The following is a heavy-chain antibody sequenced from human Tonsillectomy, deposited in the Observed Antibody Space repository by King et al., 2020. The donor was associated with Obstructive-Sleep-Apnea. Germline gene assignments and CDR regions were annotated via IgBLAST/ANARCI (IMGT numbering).Heavy chain of an antibody. CDR1: GVSVRSGSSY. D-gene: IGHD3-16*01. CDR3: AREGGSINWFFDL. CDR2: IYYTGGT. V-gene: IGHV4-61*03. Sequence: QLQESGPGLVKPSETLSLTCTVSGVSVRSGSSYWTWIRQRPGKALEWIGHIYYTGGTDYNPSLKSRVTVLVDTSNNPFALKLNSVTAADTAVYYCAREGGSINWFFDLWGRGTLVTVSS. J-gene: IGHJ2*01.